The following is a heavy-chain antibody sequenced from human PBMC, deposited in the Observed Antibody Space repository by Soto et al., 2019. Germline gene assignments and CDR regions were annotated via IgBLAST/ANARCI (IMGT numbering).Heavy chain of an antibody. V-gene: IGHV3-23*01. D-gene: IGHD6-19*01. CDR3: AKKDVTVTGNNWFHP. Sequence: GSLRLSCAASGFTFSSYAMSWVRQVPGKGLEWVSIISGAGGTTYYADSVKGRFTISRDNSKNTVYLQLNSLRAEDTAVYYCAKKDVTVTGNNWFHPWGQGTLVTVSS. CDR2: ISGAGGTT. J-gene: IGHJ5*02. CDR1: GFTFSSYA.